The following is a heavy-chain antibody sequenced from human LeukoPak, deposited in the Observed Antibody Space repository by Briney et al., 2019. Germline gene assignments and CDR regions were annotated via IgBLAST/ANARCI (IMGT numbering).Heavy chain of an antibody. CDR1: GFTFSSYG. CDR3: AKRDVCSGGSYPNNYYYAMDV. D-gene: IGHD2-15*01. V-gene: IGHV3-30*18. Sequence: GGSLRLSCAASGFTFSSYGMHWVRQAPGKGLEWVAVISYDGSNKYYADSVRSRFTISRDNSKNTLYLQMNSLRAEDTAVYYCAKRDVCSGGSYPNNYYYAMDVWGQGTTVTVSS. CDR2: ISYDGSNK. J-gene: IGHJ6*02.